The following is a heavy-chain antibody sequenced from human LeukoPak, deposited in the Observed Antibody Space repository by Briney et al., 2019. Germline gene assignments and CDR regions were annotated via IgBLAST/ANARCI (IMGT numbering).Heavy chain of an antibody. J-gene: IGHJ4*02. CDR1: GFSVSSNY. CDR2: IYSGGTT. D-gene: IGHD2-21*01. Sequence: GGSLRLSCAASGFSVSSNYMSWVRQAPGKGLEWVSGIYSGGTTYYADSVKGRFIISRDNSMNTKYVQMNSLRAEDTAVYYCARESAYCGAECYSGGLDYWGPGTPVTVSS. CDR3: ARESAYCGAECYSGGLDY. V-gene: IGHV3-66*01.